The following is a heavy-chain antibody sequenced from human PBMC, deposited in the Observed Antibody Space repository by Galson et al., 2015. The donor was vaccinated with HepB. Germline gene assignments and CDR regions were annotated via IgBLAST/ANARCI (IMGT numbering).Heavy chain of an antibody. V-gene: IGHV1-2*06. J-gene: IGHJ6*02. CDR3: ATAPPEYSSGWTRYLYYYSGLDV. CDR1: RYAFTGYY. Sequence: SVQVSCKASRYAFTGYYFHWVRQAPGQGLEWMGRINPNTGGTKYAQKFQDRVTMAGDTSISSAYMELSRLTYDDTAVYYCATAPPEYSSGWTRYLYYYSGLDVWGQGTTVTVSS. D-gene: IGHD6-19*01. CDR2: INPNTGGT.